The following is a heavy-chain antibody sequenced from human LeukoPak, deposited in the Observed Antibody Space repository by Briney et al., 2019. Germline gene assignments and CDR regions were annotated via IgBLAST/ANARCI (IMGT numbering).Heavy chain of an antibody. CDR1: GGSITSSKYF. CDR3: AGLGVMVLVYQFEY. Sequence: SETLSLTCAVSGGSITSSKYFWGWIRQPPGKELELIGIISYSGSTDYNPSLKSRVAISTDTSKNQFSLKLTSVTAADTAVYYCAGLGVMVLVYQFEYWGRGTPVTVSS. J-gene: IGHJ4*02. V-gene: IGHV4-39*07. D-gene: IGHD3-10*01. CDR2: ISYSGST.